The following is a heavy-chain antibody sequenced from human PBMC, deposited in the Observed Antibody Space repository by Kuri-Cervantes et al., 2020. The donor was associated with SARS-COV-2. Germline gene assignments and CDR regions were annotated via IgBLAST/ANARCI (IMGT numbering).Heavy chain of an antibody. D-gene: IGHD1-26*01. J-gene: IGHJ4*02. CDR3: ARGRGRGVDY. V-gene: IGHV4-39*07. CDR1: GGSISSSSYY. Sequence: GSLRLSCTVSGGSISSSSYYWGWIRQPPGKGLEWIGSIYYSGSTYYNPSLKSRVTISVDTSKNQFSLKLSSVTAADTAVYYCARGRGRGVDYWGQGTLVTVSS. CDR2: IYYSGST.